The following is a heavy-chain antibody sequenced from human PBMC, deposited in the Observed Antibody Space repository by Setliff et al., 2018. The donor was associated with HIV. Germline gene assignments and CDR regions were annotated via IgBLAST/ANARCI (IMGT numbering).Heavy chain of an antibody. CDR3: GRDYRSWIRAIGY. CDR1: GFNFTNYY. J-gene: IGHJ4*02. V-gene: IGHV1-46*03. CDR2: INASGDKT. D-gene: IGHD5-12*01. Sequence: ASVKVSCKASGFNFTNYYIHWVRQAPGEGLEWVGVINASGDKTNYAQKFQGRLIITKDTSTSTVYMELSSLRSDDTAVYYCGRDYRSWIRAIGYWGQGTQVTVSS.